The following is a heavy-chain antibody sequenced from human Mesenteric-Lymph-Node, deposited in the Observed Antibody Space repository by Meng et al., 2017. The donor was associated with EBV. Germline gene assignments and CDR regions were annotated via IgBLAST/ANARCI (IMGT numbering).Heavy chain of an antibody. D-gene: IGHD3-22*01. CDR2: IYWDDDK. V-gene: IGHV2-5*02. J-gene: IGHJ5*02. CDR3: AHSPLYQYDPRWFHP. Sequence: QITLKGSGPTLVKPTQTLTLTCTFSGFSLTTSGVGVGWIRQPPGKALEWLALIYWDDDKRYSSSLESRLTITQDTSKNQVVLIMTNMDPVDTATYYCAHSPLYQYDPRWFHPWGPGTLVTVSS. CDR1: GFSLTTSGVG.